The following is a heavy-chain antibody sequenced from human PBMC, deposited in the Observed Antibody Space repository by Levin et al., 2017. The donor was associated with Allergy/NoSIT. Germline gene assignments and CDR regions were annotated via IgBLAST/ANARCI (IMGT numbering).Heavy chain of an antibody. V-gene: IGHV1-8*01. CDR1: GYTFTSYD. J-gene: IGHJ3*02. CDR2: MNPNSGNT. D-gene: IGHD1-14*01. Sequence: VASVKVSCKASGYTFTSYDINWVRQATGQGLEWMGWMNPNSGNTGYAQKFQGRVTMTRNTSISTAYMELSSLRSEDTAVYYCARRNRRTHAFDIWGQGTMVTVSS. CDR3: ARRNRRTHAFDI.